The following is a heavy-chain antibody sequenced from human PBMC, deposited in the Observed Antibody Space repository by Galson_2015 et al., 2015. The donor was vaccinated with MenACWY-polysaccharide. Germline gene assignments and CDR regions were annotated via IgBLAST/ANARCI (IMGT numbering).Heavy chain of an antibody. D-gene: IGHD7-27*01. J-gene: IGHJ4*02. CDR1: GFTFSSYG. Sequence: SLRLSCAASGFTFSSYGMHWVRQAPGKGLEWVSAISGSSSLIYYADSVKGRYTISRDNAKNTLYLQMNSLRDEYTTVYYCARGPNCNFDYWGRGTLVTVSS. V-gene: IGHV3-48*02. CDR2: ISGSSSLI. CDR3: ARGPNCNFDY.